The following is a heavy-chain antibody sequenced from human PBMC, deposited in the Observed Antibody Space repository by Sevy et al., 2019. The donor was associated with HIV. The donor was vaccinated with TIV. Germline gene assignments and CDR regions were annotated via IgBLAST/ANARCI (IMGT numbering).Heavy chain of an antibody. CDR3: ARVLWERGSGWYEDFDY. CDR1: GYTFTSYG. D-gene: IGHD6-19*01. Sequence: ASVKVSCKASGYTFTSYGISWVRQAPGQGLEWMGWISAYNGNTNYAQKLQGRVTMTTDTSTSTAYMELRSLRSDDTAVYYCARVLWERGSGWYEDFDYWGQGTLVTVSS. V-gene: IGHV1-18*01. CDR2: ISAYNGNT. J-gene: IGHJ4*02.